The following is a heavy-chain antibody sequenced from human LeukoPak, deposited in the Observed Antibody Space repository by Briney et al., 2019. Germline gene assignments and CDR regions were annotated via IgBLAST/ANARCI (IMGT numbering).Heavy chain of an antibody. CDR3: ATSPGYGDYLGWFEP. Sequence: GESLKISCKGSGYSFTSYWIAWVRQMPGKGLEWMGIIYPGDSDTRYSPSFQGQVTISADKSISTAYLQWSSLKASDTAMYYCATSPGYGDYLGWFEPWGQGTLVTVSS. CDR1: GYSFTSYW. D-gene: IGHD4-17*01. CDR2: IYPGDSDT. V-gene: IGHV5-51*01. J-gene: IGHJ5*02.